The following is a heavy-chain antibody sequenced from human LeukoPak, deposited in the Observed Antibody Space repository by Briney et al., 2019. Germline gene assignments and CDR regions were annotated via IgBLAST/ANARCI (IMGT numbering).Heavy chain of an antibody. D-gene: IGHD6-19*01. Sequence: ASVKVSCKASGYTFTAYFMHWVRQAPGQGLELMGWINPDNGATTYAEKFQGRVTMTRDTSITTAYMELSRLRSDDTAVYYCARDLRRWLVLGGVDYWGQGTLVTVSS. CDR2: INPDNGAT. V-gene: IGHV1-2*02. CDR3: ARDLRRWLVLGGVDY. J-gene: IGHJ4*02. CDR1: GYTFTAYF.